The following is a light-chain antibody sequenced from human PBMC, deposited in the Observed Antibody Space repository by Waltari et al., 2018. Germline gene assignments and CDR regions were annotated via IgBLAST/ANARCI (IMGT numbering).Light chain of an antibody. CDR3: QQRSDWPMT. V-gene: IGKV3-11*01. Sequence: EIVLTQSPATLSLSPGERVTLSCRATQSVSNFLAWYQQKPGQAPRLLIYDTSNRATGIPARFSGIGSGTDFTLTISSLEPEDFAVYYCQQRSDWPMTFGGGTKVEIK. J-gene: IGKJ4*01. CDR2: DTS. CDR1: QSVSNF.